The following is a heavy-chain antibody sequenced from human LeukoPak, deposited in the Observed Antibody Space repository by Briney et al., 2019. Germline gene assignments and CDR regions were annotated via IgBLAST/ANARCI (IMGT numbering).Heavy chain of an antibody. CDR2: LYSVGTI. V-gene: IGHV3-53*01. Sequence: GGSLRLSCAASGFTVSGSHMSWIRQAPGKGLEWVSILYSVGTIYYADSVKGRLTISRDNSKNTLYLQMNSLRVEDAAVYYCARLVVDSHAFDVWGQGTMVTVSS. J-gene: IGHJ3*01. CDR1: GFTVSGSH. D-gene: IGHD6-19*01. CDR3: ARLVVDSHAFDV.